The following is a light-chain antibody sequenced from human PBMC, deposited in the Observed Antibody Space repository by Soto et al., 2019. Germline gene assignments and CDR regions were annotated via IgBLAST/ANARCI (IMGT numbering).Light chain of an antibody. J-gene: IGLJ1*01. CDR3: SSYTTSSTYV. Sequence: QSALSQPASVSGSPGQSITISCTGTSGDVGAYNYVSWYQQHPGKAPKLMIFEVSNRPSGVSNRFSGSKSGNTASLTISGLQAEDEADYFCSSYTTSSTYVFGTGTKVTVL. CDR2: EVS. CDR1: SGDVGAYNY. V-gene: IGLV2-14*01.